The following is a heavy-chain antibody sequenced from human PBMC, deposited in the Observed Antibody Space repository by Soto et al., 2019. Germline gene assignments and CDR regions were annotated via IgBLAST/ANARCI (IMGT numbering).Heavy chain of an antibody. Sequence: QVQLVQSGAEVKKPGSSVKVSCKASGGTFSSYTISWVRQAPGQGLEWMGRIIPILGIANYAQKFQGRVTITADKSTSRAYMELSSLRSEDTAVYYCARLFYGDYGGALDIWGQGTMVTVSS. CDR1: GGTFSSYT. CDR3: ARLFYGDYGGALDI. D-gene: IGHD4-17*01. CDR2: IIPILGIA. V-gene: IGHV1-69*02. J-gene: IGHJ3*02.